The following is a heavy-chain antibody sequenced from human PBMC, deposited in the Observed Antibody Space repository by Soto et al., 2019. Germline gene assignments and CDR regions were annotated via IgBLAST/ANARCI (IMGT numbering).Heavy chain of an antibody. J-gene: IGHJ3*02. CDR2: IYHTGAA. Sequence: QVQLQESGPGLVKPSQTLSVTCTVSGGSLSSDNFFWSWVRQHPETGLEWVGYIYHTGAAYYNPSLKSRLTISLDTSKNRFSLSLISVTAADTAVYSCAREVISPATSDAFDIWGQGTMVTVSS. V-gene: IGHV4-31*03. CDR3: AREVISPATSDAFDI. CDR1: GGSLSSDNFF. D-gene: IGHD1-26*01.